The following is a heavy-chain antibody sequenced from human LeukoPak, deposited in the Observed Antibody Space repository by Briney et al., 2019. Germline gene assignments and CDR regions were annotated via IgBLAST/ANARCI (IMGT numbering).Heavy chain of an antibody. CDR3: ARAMPGIAVASFDY. Sequence: SGGSLRLSCAASGFTFSSYSMNWVRQAPGKGLEWVSYISSSSSTIYYADSVKGRFTISRDNAKNSLYLQMNSLRAEDTAVYYCARAMPGIAVASFDYWGQGTLVTVSS. D-gene: IGHD6-19*01. CDR1: GFTFSSYS. CDR2: ISSSSSTI. J-gene: IGHJ4*02. V-gene: IGHV3-48*04.